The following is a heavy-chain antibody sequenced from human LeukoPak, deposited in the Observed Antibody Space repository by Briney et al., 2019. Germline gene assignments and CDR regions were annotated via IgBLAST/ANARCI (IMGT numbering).Heavy chain of an antibody. CDR3: ATNALLVPSTFDS. J-gene: IGHJ4*02. Sequence: PSETLSLTCSVSGSSISDSYWSWMRQPPGKQMEWIGFVSDRGGTTYNPSLRSRVNISLDTSQNQFSLKVTSVTAADTAVYYCATNALLVPSTFDSWGRGTLVIVSS. CDR2: VSDRGGT. V-gene: IGHV4-59*12. CDR1: GSSISDSY. D-gene: IGHD6-6*01.